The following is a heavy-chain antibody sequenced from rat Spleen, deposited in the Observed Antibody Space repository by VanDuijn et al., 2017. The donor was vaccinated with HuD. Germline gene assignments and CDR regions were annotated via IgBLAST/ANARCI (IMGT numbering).Heavy chain of an antibody. J-gene: IGHJ4*01. D-gene: IGHD4-4*01. CDR2: INTDGGST. V-gene: IGHV5-58*01. CDR1: GFTFSNYW. CDR3: AKGGLDA. Sequence: EVQLVETGGGLVQPGRSLKLSCVASGFTFSNYWMYWIRQAPGKGLEWVSSINTDGGSTYYPDSVKGRFTISRDNAENTVYLQMNSLRFEDTATYYCAKGGLDAWGQGASVTVSS.